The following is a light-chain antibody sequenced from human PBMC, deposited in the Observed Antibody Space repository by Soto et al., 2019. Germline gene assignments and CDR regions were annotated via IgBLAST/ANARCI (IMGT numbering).Light chain of an antibody. J-gene: IGKJ5*01. CDR1: QSVNSDY. V-gene: IGKV3-20*01. CDR3: HHYGGSPIT. Sequence: EIVLTKSPGTLSLSTGERATLSCRASQSVNSDYLGWFQQKPGQAPRLLIYGASTRATGIPDRFSGSGSGTDFTLTISRLEPEDFAVYYCHHYGGSPITFGQGTRLEIK. CDR2: GAS.